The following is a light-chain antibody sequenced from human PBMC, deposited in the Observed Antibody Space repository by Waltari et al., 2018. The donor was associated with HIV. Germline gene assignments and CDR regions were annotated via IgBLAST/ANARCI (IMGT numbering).Light chain of an antibody. CDR1: HSVLYSSNSENY. CDR3: QQYYATPLT. J-gene: IGKJ4*01. Sequence: DIVMTQSPDSLAVSLGERATINCKYSHSVLYSSNSENYLAWYQKKPGHPPHLLISWASAREPGVPDRFSGSGSETDFSLTISSLQAEDVAVYYCQQYYATPLTFGGGTKVEIK. V-gene: IGKV4-1*01. CDR2: WAS.